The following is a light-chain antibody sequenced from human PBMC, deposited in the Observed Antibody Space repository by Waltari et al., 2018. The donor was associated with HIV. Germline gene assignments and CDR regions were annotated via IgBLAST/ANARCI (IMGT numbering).Light chain of an antibody. Sequence: DIVMTQSPDSLAVSLGERATIHCRSSQSVPYSCNSKNCLSWYQQKPGQPPKMIIYWASTRGFGVPDRFTGGGSGTDFTLTINNLQPEDVAVYYCQQYSRGPPMFTFGQGTKLEIK. CDR3: QQYSRGPPMFT. CDR1: QSVPYSCNSKNC. V-gene: IGKV4-1*01. J-gene: IGKJ2*01. CDR2: WAS.